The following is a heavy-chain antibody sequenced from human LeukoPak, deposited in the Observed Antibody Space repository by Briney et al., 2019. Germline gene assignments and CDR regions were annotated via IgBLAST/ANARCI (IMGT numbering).Heavy chain of an antibody. Sequence: SETLSLTCTVSGGSISSGGYYWSWIRQPPGKGLEWIGFIYNNGSTYYNPSLRSRVTISIDTSKNQFSLKLSSVTAADTAVYYCARHMGDIVVVPAAWGIDYWGQGTLVTVSS. V-gene: IGHV4-30-4*01. CDR2: IYNNGST. J-gene: IGHJ4*02. CDR1: GGSISSGGYY. D-gene: IGHD2-2*01. CDR3: ARHMGDIVVVPAAWGIDY.